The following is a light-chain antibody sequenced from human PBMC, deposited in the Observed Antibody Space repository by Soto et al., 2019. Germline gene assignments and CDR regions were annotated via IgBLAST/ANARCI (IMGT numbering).Light chain of an antibody. Sequence: DMVMRHCPLTLHASVGHRFTITCLASQSISNWLAWYQQKPGTAPKVLVYHASNLQSGVPSRFSGSGSGTEFTLTIRSLQPDDFATYYCQQYNSYSFGPGTKVDIK. V-gene: IGKV1-5*01. CDR3: QQYNSYS. J-gene: IGKJ1*01. CDR2: HAS. CDR1: QSISNW.